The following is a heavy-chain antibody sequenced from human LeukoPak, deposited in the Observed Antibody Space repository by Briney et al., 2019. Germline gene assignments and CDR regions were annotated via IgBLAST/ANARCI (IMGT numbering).Heavy chain of an antibody. CDR3: ARVLVGYCSSTSCFDY. CDR2: INPNSGET. CDR1: GYTFTDYY. V-gene: IGHV1-2*02. J-gene: IGHJ4*02. D-gene: IGHD2-2*01. Sequence: GASVKVSCKASGYTFTDYYMHWVRQAPGQGLEWMGWINPNSGETGYAQKFQGRVTLTRDTSISTAYMELSRLRSDDTAVYYCARVLVGYCSSTSCFDYWGQGTLVTVSS.